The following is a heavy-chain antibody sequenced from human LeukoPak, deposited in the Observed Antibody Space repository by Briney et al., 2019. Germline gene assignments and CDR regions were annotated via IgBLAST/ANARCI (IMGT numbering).Heavy chain of an antibody. CDR2: INHSGST. V-gene: IGHV4-38-2*01. CDR1: GYSISSGYY. J-gene: IGHJ5*02. Sequence: SETLSLTCAVSGYSISSGYYWGWIRQPPGKGLEWIGEINHSGSTNYNPSLKSRVTISVDTSKNQFSLKLSSVTAADTAVYYCARGRGSSGSRRGFDPWGQGTLVTVSS. CDR3: ARGRGSSGSRRGFDP. D-gene: IGHD6-19*01.